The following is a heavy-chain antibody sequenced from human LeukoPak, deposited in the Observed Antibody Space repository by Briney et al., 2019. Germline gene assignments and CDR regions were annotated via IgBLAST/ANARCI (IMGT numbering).Heavy chain of an antibody. CDR2: IYYSGST. Sequence: SETLSLTCTVSGGSISSYYWSWVRQPPGKGLEWIGYIYYSGSTKYNPSLKSRVTISVDTSKNQFSLKLSSVTAADTAVYYCAREGIGFDYWGQGTLVTVSS. V-gene: IGHV4-59*01. J-gene: IGHJ4*02. CDR1: GGSISSYY. CDR3: AREGIGFDY. D-gene: IGHD2/OR15-2a*01.